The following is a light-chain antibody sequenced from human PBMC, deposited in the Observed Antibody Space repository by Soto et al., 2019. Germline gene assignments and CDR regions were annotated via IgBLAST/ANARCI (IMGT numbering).Light chain of an antibody. Sequence: DIQFTQSPSFLSAYVRHRVTITFTSSQGISRYLAWYQQKPGTAPQLLIYAASTLQSGVPSRFSGSGSGTEFTLTISSLQTEDFATYYCKQLKTYPLTFGGGTKVDIK. CDR2: AAS. CDR1: QGISRY. V-gene: IGKV1-9*01. J-gene: IGKJ4*01. CDR3: KQLKTYPLT.